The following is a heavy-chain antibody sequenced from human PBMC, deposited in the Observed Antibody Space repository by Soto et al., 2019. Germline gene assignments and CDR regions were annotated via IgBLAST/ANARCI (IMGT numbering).Heavy chain of an antibody. CDR3: ARQVTGDPDYYMDV. V-gene: IGHV5-51*01. J-gene: IGHJ6*03. CDR2: SHPADSDT. CDR1: GYSFTNYW. D-gene: IGHD4-17*01. Sequence: GESPKISCEASGYSFTNYWIAWVRQIPRQGLEWMGISHPADSDTRYGPSFQGQVTISADKSISTAYLQWSSLKASDTAMYYCARQVTGDPDYYMDVWGKGTTVTVSS.